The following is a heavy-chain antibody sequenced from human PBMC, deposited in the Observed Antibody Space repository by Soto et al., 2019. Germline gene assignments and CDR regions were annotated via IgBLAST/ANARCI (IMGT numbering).Heavy chain of an antibody. V-gene: IGHV3-11*01. CDR1: GFSFSDYY. CDR3: ATQRDCTFGKCIYFFDY. CDR2: ISSSGSTI. D-gene: IGHD2-8*01. J-gene: IGHJ4*02. Sequence: PGGSLRLSCAASGFSFSDYYMNWIRQAPGKGLEWVSYISSSGSTIDYTDSVKGRFTISRDNAKNSLYLQMNRLRAEDTAVYYCATQRDCTFGKCIYFFDYWGQGTPVTVSS.